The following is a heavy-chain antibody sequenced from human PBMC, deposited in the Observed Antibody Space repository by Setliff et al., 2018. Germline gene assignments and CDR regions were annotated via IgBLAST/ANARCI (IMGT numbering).Heavy chain of an antibody. Sequence: SETLSLTCTVSGGSINNYYWSWVRQPPGKGLEWLGYIASSGKTNYNPSLKSRVTMSVDTSTNQFSLKVDSVTAADTAVDYCARHRVWSGDEDWGPGTLVTVSS. CDR3: ARHRVWSGDED. V-gene: IGHV4-59*01. CDR1: GGSINNYY. D-gene: IGHD5-12*01. CDR2: IASSGKT. J-gene: IGHJ4*02.